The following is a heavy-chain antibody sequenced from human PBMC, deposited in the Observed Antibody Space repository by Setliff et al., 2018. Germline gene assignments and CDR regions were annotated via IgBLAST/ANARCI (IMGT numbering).Heavy chain of an antibody. CDR1: GGPISSSNYY. J-gene: IGHJ6*03. D-gene: IGHD6-6*01. V-gene: IGHV4-39*02. CDR2: INYRGNT. CDR3: TRMAVRVASRPSRPLDYYYYMDF. Sequence: SETLSLTCTVSGGPISSSNYYWGWIRQPPGKGLEWIGSINYRGNTHDNPSLRSRVTMSVDTSKSHFSLRLSSLTAADTAVYYCTRMAVRVASRPSRPLDYYYYMDFWGKGATVTVSS.